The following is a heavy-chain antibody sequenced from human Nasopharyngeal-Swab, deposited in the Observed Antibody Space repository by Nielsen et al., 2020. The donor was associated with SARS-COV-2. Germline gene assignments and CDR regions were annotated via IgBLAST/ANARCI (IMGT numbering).Heavy chain of an antibody. CDR1: GYTFTGYY. CDR3: ASTIPVLRYFDWSPGLGMDV. V-gene: IGHV1-2*06. J-gene: IGHJ6*02. CDR2: INPNSGGT. Sequence: ASVQVSCQASGYTFTGYYMHGVRQAPGHGLEWMGRINPNSGGTNYAQKFQGRVTMTRDTSISTAYMELSRLRSDDTAVYYCASTIPVLRYFDWSPGLGMDVWGQGTTVTVSS. D-gene: IGHD3-9*01.